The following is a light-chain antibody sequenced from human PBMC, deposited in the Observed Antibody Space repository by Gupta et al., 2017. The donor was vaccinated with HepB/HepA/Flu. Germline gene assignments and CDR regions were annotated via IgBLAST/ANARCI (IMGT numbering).Light chain of an antibody. Sequence: QSALAQPASVSGAPGPSIPISCTGTNSDYVSWYQQYPGKAPKLLLYNVFDRPSGVSHRFSGSKSGNTASLTISGLQAEDEANYYCSSYTFTSTLVVFGGGTHLTVL. CDR2: NVF. CDR1: NSDY. J-gene: IGLJ2*01. CDR3: SSYTFTSTLVV. V-gene: IGLV2-14*01.